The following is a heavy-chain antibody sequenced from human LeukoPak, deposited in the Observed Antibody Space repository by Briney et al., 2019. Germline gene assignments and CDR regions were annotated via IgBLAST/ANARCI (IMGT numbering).Heavy chain of an antibody. CDR2: IYYSGNT. D-gene: IGHD3-22*01. CDR1: GGSIRTSIYY. CDR3: ASLVITNYYDSSVFYYFDY. J-gene: IGHJ4*02. V-gene: IGHV4-39*01. Sequence: SETLSLTCTVAGGSIRTSIYYWAWIRQPPGKGLEWIASIYYSGNTYYNPSLKSRVTISADTSKNQFSLKLSSVTAADTAVYYCASLVITNYYDSSVFYYFDYWGQGTLVTVSS.